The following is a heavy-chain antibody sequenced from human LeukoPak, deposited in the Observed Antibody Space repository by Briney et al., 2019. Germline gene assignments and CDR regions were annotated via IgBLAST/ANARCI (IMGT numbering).Heavy chain of an antibody. Sequence: PSETLSLTCTVSGYSISSGYYWGWIWQPPGKGLEWIGSIYHSGSTYYNPSLKSRVTISVDTSKNQFSLKLSSVTAADTAVYYCASRLTYDAFDIWGQGTMVTVSS. D-gene: IGHD1-14*01. CDR3: ASRLTYDAFDI. V-gene: IGHV4-38-2*02. J-gene: IGHJ3*02. CDR1: GYSISSGYY. CDR2: IYHSGST.